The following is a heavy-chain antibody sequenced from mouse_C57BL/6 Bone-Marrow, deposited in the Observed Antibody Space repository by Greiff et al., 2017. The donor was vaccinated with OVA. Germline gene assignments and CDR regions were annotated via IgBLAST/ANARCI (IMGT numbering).Heavy chain of an antibody. CDR1: GYTFTDYN. CDR3: AREWDYGGAWFAY. V-gene: IGHV1-18*01. Sequence: VQLQQSGPELVKPGASVKIPCKASGYTFTDYNMDWVKQSHGKSLEWIGDINPNNGGTIYNQKFKGKATLTVDKSSSTAYMELRSLTSEDTAVYYCAREWDYGGAWFAYWGQGTLVTVSA. D-gene: IGHD2-4*01. J-gene: IGHJ3*01. CDR2: INPNNGGT.